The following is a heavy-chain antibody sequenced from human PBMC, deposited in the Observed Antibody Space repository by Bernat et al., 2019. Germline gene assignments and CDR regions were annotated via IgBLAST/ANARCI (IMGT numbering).Heavy chain of an antibody. V-gene: IGHV3-21*01. J-gene: IGHJ4*02. D-gene: IGHD4-11*01. Sequence: EVQLLESGGGLVQPGGSLRLSCAASGFTFSSYSMNWVRQAPGKGLEWVSSISSSSSYIYYADSVKGRFTISRDNAKNSLYLQMNSLRAEDTAVYYCAPSNSNYLGLGHYWGQGTLVTVSS. CDR2: ISSSSSYI. CDR1: GFTFSSYS. CDR3: APSNSNYLGLGHY.